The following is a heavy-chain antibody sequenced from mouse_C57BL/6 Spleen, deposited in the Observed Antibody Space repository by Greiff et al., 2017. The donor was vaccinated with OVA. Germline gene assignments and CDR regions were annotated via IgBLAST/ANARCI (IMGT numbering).Heavy chain of an antibody. CDR3: ARVITRSYYAMDY. J-gene: IGHJ4*01. D-gene: IGHD1-1*01. CDR1: GYTFTSYW. CDR2: IYPGSGST. Sequence: QVQLKESGAELVKPGASVKMSCKASGYTFTSYWITWVKQRPGQGLEWIGDIYPGSGSTNYNEKFKSKATLTVDTSSSTAYMQLSSLTSEDSAVYYCARVITRSYYAMDYWGQGTSVTVSS. V-gene: IGHV1-55*01.